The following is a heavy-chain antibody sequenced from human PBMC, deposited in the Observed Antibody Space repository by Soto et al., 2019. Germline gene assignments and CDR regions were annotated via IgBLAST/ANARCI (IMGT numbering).Heavy chain of an antibody. CDR1: GYTFAGYY. CDR2: INPNSGGT. J-gene: IGHJ6*02. Sequence: QVQLVQSGAEVKKPGASVKVSCKASGYTFAGYYLHWVRQAPGQGLEWMGWINPNSGGTKYGQKFQGWVTMTRDKSISTAYMELTRLKSDDTAVYYCATTQRGYSYHAPYSYGMDVWGQGTTVIVSS. D-gene: IGHD5-18*01. CDR3: ATTQRGYSYHAPYSYGMDV. V-gene: IGHV1-2*04.